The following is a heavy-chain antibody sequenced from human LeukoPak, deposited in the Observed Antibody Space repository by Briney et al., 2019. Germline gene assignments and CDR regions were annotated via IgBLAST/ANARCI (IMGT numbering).Heavy chain of an antibody. D-gene: IGHD2-15*01. J-gene: IGHJ4*02. CDR3: AKAPVTSCRGAFCYPFDS. CDR1: GFTFSSYG. CDR2: ISGSGGST. V-gene: IGHV3-23*01. Sequence: GGSLRLSCAASGFTFSSYGMSWVRQAPGKGLEWVSAISGSGGSTYYADSVRGRFTISRDNSRSTMYLQMNSLRAEDAAVYYCAKAPVTSCRGAFCYPFDSWGQGTVVTVSS.